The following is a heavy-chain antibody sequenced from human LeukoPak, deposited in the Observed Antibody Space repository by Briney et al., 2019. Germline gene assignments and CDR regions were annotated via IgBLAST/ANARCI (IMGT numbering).Heavy chain of an antibody. CDR1: GGSISSGDYC. CDR3: ASRWLPVLGFDY. J-gene: IGHJ4*02. CDR2: IYYSGST. D-gene: IGHD5-24*01. V-gene: IGHV4-30-4*01. Sequence: SETLSLTCTVSGGSISSGDYCWSWIRQPPGKGLEWIGYIYYSGSTYYNPSLKSRVTISVDTSKNQFSLKLSSVTAADTAVYYCASRWLPVLGFDYWGQGTLVTVSS.